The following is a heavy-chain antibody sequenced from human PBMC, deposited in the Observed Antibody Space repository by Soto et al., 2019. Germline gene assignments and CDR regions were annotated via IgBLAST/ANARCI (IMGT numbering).Heavy chain of an antibody. CDR2: INPQTGGT. V-gene: IGHV1-2*02. Sequence: ASVKVSCKASGYTFTGYYIHWVREAPGQGLEWMGWINPQTGGTSYEQKFQGRVTLSRDTSINTAYLELSRLTFDDAAVYFCARERYQVISDGMDVWGQGTTVTVSS. CDR3: ARERYQVISDGMDV. J-gene: IGHJ6*02. CDR1: GYTFTGYY. D-gene: IGHD2-2*01.